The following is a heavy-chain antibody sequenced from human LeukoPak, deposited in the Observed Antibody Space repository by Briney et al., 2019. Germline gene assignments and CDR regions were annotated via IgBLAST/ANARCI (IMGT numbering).Heavy chain of an antibody. Sequence: GGSLRLSCAASGFTFSSYAMSGGRQAPGGGRGWGSAISGSGGSTYYADSVKGRFTISRDNSKNTLYLQMNSLRAGDTAVYYCAKDLFVGYWGQGTLVTVSS. D-gene: IGHD2-15*01. CDR1: GFTFSSYA. V-gene: IGHV3-23*01. J-gene: IGHJ4*02. CDR3: AKDLFVGY. CDR2: ISGSGGST.